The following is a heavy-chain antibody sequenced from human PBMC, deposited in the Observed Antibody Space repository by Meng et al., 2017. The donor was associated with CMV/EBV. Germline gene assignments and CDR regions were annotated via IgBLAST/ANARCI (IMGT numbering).Heavy chain of an antibody. J-gene: IGHJ4*02. CDR2: ISSSSSYI. Sequence: VLLLGPGRVLLKPGASLRCSCTASGFTFSSYSMNWVRQAPGKGLEWVSSISSSSSYIYYAGSVKGRFTISRDNAKNSLYLQMNSLRAEDTAVYYCARGGYWGQGTLVTVSS. CDR3: ARGGY. CDR1: GFTFSSYS. V-gene: IGHV3-21*01.